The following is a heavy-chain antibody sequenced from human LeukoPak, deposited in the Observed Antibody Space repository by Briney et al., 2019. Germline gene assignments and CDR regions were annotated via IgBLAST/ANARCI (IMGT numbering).Heavy chain of an antibody. J-gene: IGHJ4*02. Sequence: PSETLSLTCTVSGGSISSGSYYWSWIRQPAGKGLEWIGRIYTSGSTNYNPSLKSRVTISVDTSKNQFSLKLSSVTAADTAVYYCARVDWNYNFDYWGQGTLVTVSS. D-gene: IGHD1-7*01. V-gene: IGHV4-61*02. CDR3: ARVDWNYNFDY. CDR2: IYTSGST. CDR1: GGSISSGSYY.